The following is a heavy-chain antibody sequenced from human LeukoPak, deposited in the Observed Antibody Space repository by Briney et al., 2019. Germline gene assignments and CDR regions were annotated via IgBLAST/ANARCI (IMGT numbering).Heavy chain of an antibody. J-gene: IGHJ6*02. CDR2: ISYDGSNK. V-gene: IGHV3-30*18. Sequence: GGSLRLSCAASGFTFSSYGMHWVRQAPGKGLEWVAVISYDGSNKYYADSVKGRFTISRDNSKNTLYLQMNSLRAEDTAVYYCAKGDLVLPALYYYGVDVWGQGTTVTVSS. CDR3: AKGDLVLPALYYYGVDV. CDR1: GFTFSSYG. D-gene: IGHD2-2*01.